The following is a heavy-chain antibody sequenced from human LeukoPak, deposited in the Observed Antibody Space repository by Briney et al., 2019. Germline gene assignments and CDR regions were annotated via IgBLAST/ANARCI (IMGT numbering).Heavy chain of an antibody. CDR3: ARGGGTSCLLGYCSAGSRY. D-gene: IGHD2-15*01. V-gene: IGHV1-2*02. J-gene: IGHJ4*02. CDR1: GYTFTGYY. Sequence: ASVKVSCKASGYTFTGYYMHWVRQAPGQGLEWMGWINPNSGGTNYAQKFQGRVTMTRDTSISTAYMELSRLRSDDTAVYYCARGGGTSCLLGYCSAGSRYWGQGTLVTVSS. CDR2: INPNSGGT.